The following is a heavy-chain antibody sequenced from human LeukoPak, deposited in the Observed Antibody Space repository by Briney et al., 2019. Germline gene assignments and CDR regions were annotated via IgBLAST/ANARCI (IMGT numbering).Heavy chain of an antibody. J-gene: IGHJ4*02. CDR1: GFTFDDYA. Sequence: GGSLRLSCAAPGFTFDDYAMHWVRQAPGKGLEWVSLISWDGGSTYYADSVKGRFTISRDNSKNSLYLQMNSLRAEDTALYYCAKPQQGWGSSGYYFPLEYWGQGTLVTVSS. CDR3: AKPQQGWGSSGYYFPLEY. D-gene: IGHD3-22*01. CDR2: ISWDGGST. V-gene: IGHV3-43D*03.